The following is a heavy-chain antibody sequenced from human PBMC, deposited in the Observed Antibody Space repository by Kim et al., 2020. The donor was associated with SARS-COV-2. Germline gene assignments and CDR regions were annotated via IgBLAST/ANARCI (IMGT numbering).Heavy chain of an antibody. V-gene: IGHV3-21*01. CDR3: ARDLPRKKWGASGELLYPPGDY. J-gene: IGHJ4*02. CDR1: GFTFSSYS. Sequence: GGSLRLSCAASGFTFSSYSMNWVRQAPGKGLEWVSSISSSSSYIYYADSVKGRFTISRDNAKNSLYLQMNSLRAEDTAVYYCARDLPRKKWGASGELLYPPGDYWGQGTLVTVSS. CDR2: ISSSSSYI. D-gene: IGHD3-10*01.